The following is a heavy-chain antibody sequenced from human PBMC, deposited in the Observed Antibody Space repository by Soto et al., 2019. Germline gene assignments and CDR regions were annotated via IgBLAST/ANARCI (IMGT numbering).Heavy chain of an antibody. CDR2: IIPLLDTA. CDR1: GGTFSNDI. CDR3: AXXXXIGSTFSGYDAIDH. J-gene: IGHJ4*02. V-gene: IGHV1-69*08. Sequence: QVQLVQSGAEVKKPGSSVKVSCKTSGGTFSNDIITWVRQAPGQGLEWMGRIIPLLDTANYAQKFQGRVTITADKSTGXXXXXXNXXXXXXTAVXXXAXXXXIGSTFSGYDAIDHWGQGTLVTVSS. D-gene: IGHD5-12*01.